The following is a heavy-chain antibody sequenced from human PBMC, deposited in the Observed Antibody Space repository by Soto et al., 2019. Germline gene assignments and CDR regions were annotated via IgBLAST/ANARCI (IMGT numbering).Heavy chain of an antibody. CDR3: GRQSHSYASYGGQSDY. CDR1: GFTFSSYT. J-gene: IGHJ4*02. Sequence: GGSLRLSCAASGFTFSSYTMNWVRQAPGKGLEWVSSVSSSSTYIYNADSEKGRFTISRDNAKNTLYLQINTLRDKDTDIYYCGRQSHSYASYGGQSDYRCQETLVTTSS. V-gene: IGHV3-21*03. CDR2: VSSSSTYI. D-gene: IGHD1-26*01.